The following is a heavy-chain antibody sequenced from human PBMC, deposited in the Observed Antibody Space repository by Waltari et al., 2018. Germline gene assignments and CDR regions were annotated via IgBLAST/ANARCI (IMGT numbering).Heavy chain of an antibody. CDR2: LYSGGGT. Sequence: EVQLVESGGGLIQPGGSLRLSCAVSGFSVTSNYLTWLRQAPGKGLEWVAVLYSGGGTYYTDSVKGRFTISRDNSNNTLDLQMTGLRADDTAVYFCARLKRLVYYFDSWGQGTQVTVSS. J-gene: IGHJ4*02. CDR1: GFSVTSNY. V-gene: IGHV3-53*01. CDR3: ARLKRLVYYFDS.